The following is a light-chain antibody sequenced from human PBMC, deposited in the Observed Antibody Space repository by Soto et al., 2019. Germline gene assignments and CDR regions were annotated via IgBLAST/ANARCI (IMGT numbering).Light chain of an antibody. Sequence: QSALTQPASVSGSPGQSITISCTGTSSDVGGYNYVSWYQQHPGKAPKLMIYEVSNRPSGVSNRFSGSKSGNTASLTISGRQAEDEAAYYCSSYTSSSTLYVFGTGTKVTVL. J-gene: IGLJ1*01. CDR1: SSDVGGYNY. CDR2: EVS. CDR3: SSYTSSSTLYV. V-gene: IGLV2-14*01.